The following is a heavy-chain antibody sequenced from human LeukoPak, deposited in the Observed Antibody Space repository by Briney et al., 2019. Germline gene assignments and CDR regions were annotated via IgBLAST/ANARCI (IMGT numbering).Heavy chain of an antibody. CDR2: ISGRGGST. Sequence: GGSLGLSCAASGFTFNSYAMNWVRQAPGKGLEWVSAISGRGGSTYYADYVKGRSTISRDNSKNMLYLQMNSLRAEDTAVYYCAKDGGSYFGATDAFDIWGQGTMVTVSS. V-gene: IGHV3-23*01. CDR3: AKDGGSYFGATDAFDI. D-gene: IGHD1-26*01. J-gene: IGHJ3*02. CDR1: GFTFNSYA.